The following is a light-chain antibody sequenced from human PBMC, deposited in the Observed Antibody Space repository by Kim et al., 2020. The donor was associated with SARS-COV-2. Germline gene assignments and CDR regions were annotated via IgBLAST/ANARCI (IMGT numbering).Light chain of an antibody. CDR2: DAS. CDR3: QELNSWT. Sequence: DIRLTQSPSFLSASVGDRVTITCRASQGIGTYLAWYQQKPGKAPQLLIYDASTLQSGVPSMFSGSGSGTEFTLTISSLQPGDFATYCCQELNSWTFGQGTKVDIK. CDR1: QGIGTY. J-gene: IGKJ1*01. V-gene: IGKV1-9*01.